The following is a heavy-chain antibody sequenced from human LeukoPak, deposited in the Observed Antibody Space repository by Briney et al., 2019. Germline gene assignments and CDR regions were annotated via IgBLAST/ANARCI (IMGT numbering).Heavy chain of an antibody. CDR1: GGSITSYY. D-gene: IGHD3-16*01. Sequence: KPSETLSLTCTVSGGSITSYYWNWIRQPPGKGLEWIGYISYSGSTDYNPSLNSRVTMSLDTSKNQFSLKMSSVTAADTAVYYCATWTQFRGSLQAFYIWGQGTMVTVSS. J-gene: IGHJ3*02. V-gene: IGHV4-59*01. CDR2: ISYSGST. CDR3: ATWTQFRGSLQAFYI.